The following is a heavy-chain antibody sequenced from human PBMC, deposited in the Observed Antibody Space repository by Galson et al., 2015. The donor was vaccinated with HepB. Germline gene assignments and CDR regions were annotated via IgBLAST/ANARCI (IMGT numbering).Heavy chain of an antibody. V-gene: IGHV3-23*01. CDR1: GFTFSSYS. CDR3: AKYAPRSNLVGAYDF. Sequence: SLRLSCAASGFTFSSYSMNWVRQAPGKGLEWVSSISESGDSTYYAASVKGRFTISRDNSKNEVYLRMNSLRAEDTAVYYCAKYAPRSNLVGAYDFWGQGTPVTVSS. D-gene: IGHD2-8*01. J-gene: IGHJ4*02. CDR2: ISESGDST.